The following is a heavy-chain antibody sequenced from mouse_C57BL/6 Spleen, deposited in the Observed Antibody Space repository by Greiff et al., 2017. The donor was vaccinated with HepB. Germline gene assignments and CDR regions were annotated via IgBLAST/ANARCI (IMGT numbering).Heavy chain of an antibody. Sequence: EVKVVESGGGLVKPGGSLKLSCAASGFTFSDYGMHWVRQAPEKGLEWVAYISSGSSTIYYADTVKGRFTISRDNAKNNQFLQMTRLRSEDTAMYYCARRYSNSYAMDYWGQGTSVTVSS. CDR3: ARRYSNSYAMDY. CDR2: ISSGSSTI. CDR1: GFTFSDYG. V-gene: IGHV5-17*01. J-gene: IGHJ4*01. D-gene: IGHD2-5*01.